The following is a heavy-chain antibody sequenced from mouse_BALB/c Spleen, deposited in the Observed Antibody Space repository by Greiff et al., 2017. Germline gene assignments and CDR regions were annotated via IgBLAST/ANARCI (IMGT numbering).Heavy chain of an antibody. CDR2: ISSGSSTI. CDR1: GFTFSSFG. V-gene: IGHV5-17*02. D-gene: IGHD2-1*01. CDR3: ARSSTMGAWFAC. J-gene: IGHJ3*01. Sequence: EVKVVESGGGLVQPGGSRKLSCAASGFTFSSFGMHWVRQAPEKGLEWVAYISSGSSTIYYADTVKGRFTISRDNPKNTLFLQMTSLRSEDTAMYYCARSSTMGAWFACWGQGTLVTVSA.